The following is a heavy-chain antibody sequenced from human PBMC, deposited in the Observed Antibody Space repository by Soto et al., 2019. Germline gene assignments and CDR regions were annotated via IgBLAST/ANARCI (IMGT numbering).Heavy chain of an antibody. CDR1: GYTFTSYA. J-gene: IGHJ4*02. CDR2: INAGNGNT. Sequence: ASVKVSCKASGYTFTSYAMRWVRQAPGQRLEWMGWINAGNGNTKYSLKFQGRVTITRDTSASTAYMELSSLRSEDTAVYYCARDLAYYYDSSGYYPGGYWGQGTLVTVSS. V-gene: IGHV1-3*01. D-gene: IGHD3-22*01. CDR3: ARDLAYYYDSSGYYPGGY.